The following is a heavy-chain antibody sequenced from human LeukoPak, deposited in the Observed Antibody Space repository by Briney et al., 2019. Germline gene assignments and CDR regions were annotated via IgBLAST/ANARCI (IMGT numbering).Heavy chain of an antibody. J-gene: IGHJ4*02. V-gene: IGHV4-59*01. D-gene: IGHD1-26*01. CDR3: ARALPRGVGPTHFDY. Sequence: SETLSLTCNVSGGSITSYYWSWIRQPPGKGLEWIGDIYYTGRTDYNSSHKSRVTISVDTSRSQFSLKLSAVTTADTAVYYCARALPRGVGPTHFDYWGQGILVTVSS. CDR1: GGSITSYY. CDR2: IYYTGRT.